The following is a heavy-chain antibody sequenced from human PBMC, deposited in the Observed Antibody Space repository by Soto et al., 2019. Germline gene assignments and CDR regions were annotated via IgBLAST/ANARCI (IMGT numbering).Heavy chain of an antibody. J-gene: IGHJ6*02. CDR2: IYSAGNT. CDR1: GFTVSNTY. CDR3: ARDQVVTANYGMDV. V-gene: IGHV3-66*01. D-gene: IGHD2-21*02. Sequence: EVQLVESGGGLVQPGGSLRLSCAASGFTVSNTYMSWVRQAPGKGLEWVSVIYSAGNTYYADSVKGRFTISRDNSQNTLYLEMNSRRAEDTAVYYCARDQVVTANYGMDVWGQGTTVTVSS.